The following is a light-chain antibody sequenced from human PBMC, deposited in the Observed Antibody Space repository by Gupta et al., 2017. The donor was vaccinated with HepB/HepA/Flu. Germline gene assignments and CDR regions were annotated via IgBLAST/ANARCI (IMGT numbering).Light chain of an antibody. J-gene: IGLJ3*02. CDR2: KNN. Sequence: QSVLTLQPSASGTPGQGVTISCTGCSSNIGSYYVYWYQHLPGTAPKLLIYKNNQRPSGVPDRFSASKSGTTASLAISGRRDEDEADYYCAAWEDSRGGVLGGGTKLTVL. CDR1: SSNIGSYY. CDR3: AAWEDSRGGV. V-gene: IGLV1-47*01.